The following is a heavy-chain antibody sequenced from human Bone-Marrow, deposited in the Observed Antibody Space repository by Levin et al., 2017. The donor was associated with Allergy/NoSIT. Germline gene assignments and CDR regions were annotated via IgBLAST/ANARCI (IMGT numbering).Heavy chain of an antibody. CDR3: VRHEESRSGGYIGWGPKERRNPGFWFDP. CDR1: GGSIRSNNYY. CDR2: LHYSGRD. J-gene: IGHJ5*02. D-gene: IGHD5-12*01. Sequence: MASETLSLTCAVSGGSIRSNNYYWGWVRQSPGKGLEWIASLHYSGRDYYNPSLKSRVTISADTSSNQFSLIMSSVTAADTGVYYCVRHEESRSGGYIGWGPKERRNPGFWFDPWGQGTLVTVSS. V-gene: IGHV4-39*01.